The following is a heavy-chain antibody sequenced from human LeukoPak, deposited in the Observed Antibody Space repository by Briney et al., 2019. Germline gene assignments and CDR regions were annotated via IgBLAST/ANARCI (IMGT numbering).Heavy chain of an antibody. CDR2: IYDSGNT. CDR1: GVSISSSNSY. CDR3: ARQTGSGLFILP. D-gene: IGHD3/OR15-3a*01. V-gene: IGHV4-39*01. Sequence: KPSETLSLTCTVSGVSISSSNSYWGWLRQPPGKGLEWIGSIYDSGNTYYSASRKSQFSISIDTSKTRFSLKLTSVTAADTAVYYCARQTGSGLFILPGGQGTLVTVSS. J-gene: IGHJ4*02.